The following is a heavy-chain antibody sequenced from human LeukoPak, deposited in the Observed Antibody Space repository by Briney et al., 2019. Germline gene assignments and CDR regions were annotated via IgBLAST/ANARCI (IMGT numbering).Heavy chain of an antibody. CDR2: IYHSGST. J-gene: IGHJ4*02. CDR1: GGSISSGGYS. Sequence: PSETLSLTCAVSGGSISSGGYSWSWIRQPPGKGLEWIGYIYHSGSTYYNPSLKSRVTISVDRSRNQFSLKLSSVTAADTAVYYCARGSVAGTRVDYWGQGTLVTVSS. CDR3: ARGSVAGTRVDY. D-gene: IGHD6-19*01. V-gene: IGHV4-30-2*01.